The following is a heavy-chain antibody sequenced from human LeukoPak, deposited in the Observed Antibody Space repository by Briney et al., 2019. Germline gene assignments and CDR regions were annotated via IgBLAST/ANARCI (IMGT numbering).Heavy chain of an antibody. CDR3: ASADYLSSLNYYSLIDY. D-gene: IGHD3-10*01. CDR2: IDPNSGGT. V-gene: IGHV1-2*02. CDR1: GYTFTGYY. J-gene: IGHJ4*02. Sequence: GASVKVSCKASGYTFTGYYMHWVRQAPGHGLEWMGWIDPNSGGTNYAEKFQGRVTMTTDTSIGTAYMVLKRLRSDDSAVYYCASADYLSSLNYYSLIDYWGKGTLVSVSS.